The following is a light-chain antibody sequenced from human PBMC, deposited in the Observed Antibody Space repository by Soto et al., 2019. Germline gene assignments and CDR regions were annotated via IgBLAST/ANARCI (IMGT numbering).Light chain of an antibody. CDR2: GIS. CDR3: LQYSKWPIT. V-gene: IGKV3-15*01. CDR1: QSVNSN. J-gene: IGKJ5*01. Sequence: EMVMTQSAAILSVSPGESATLSCRASQSVNSNYLAWYQQHPGQPPRLLIYGISTRATGIPARFSGSGSGTEFSLPISSLQSEDFAVDYCLQYSKWPITFGQGTRREIK.